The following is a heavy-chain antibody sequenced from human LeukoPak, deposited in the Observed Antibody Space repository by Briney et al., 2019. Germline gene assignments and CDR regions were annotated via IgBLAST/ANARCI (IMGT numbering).Heavy chain of an antibody. CDR1: GFTFSSYW. J-gene: IGHJ4*02. Sequence: GGSLRLSCAASGFTFSSYWMSWVRQAPGKGLEWVANIKQDGSEKYYVDSVKGRFTISRDNAKNSLYLQMNSLRAEDTAVYYCARVSLVRGVRNGPPDYWGQGTLVTVSS. CDR2: IKQDGSEK. CDR3: ARVSLVRGVRNGPPDY. D-gene: IGHD3-10*01. V-gene: IGHV3-7*01.